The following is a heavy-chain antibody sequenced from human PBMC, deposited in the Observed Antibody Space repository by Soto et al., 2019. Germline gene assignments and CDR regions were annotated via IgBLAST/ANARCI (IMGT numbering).Heavy chain of an antibody. J-gene: IGHJ4*02. CDR1: GYTFTSYA. D-gene: IGHD2-2*02. CDR3: AKSATVRAAIAY. CDR2: INAGNGNT. Sequence: GASVKVSCKASGYTFTSYAMHWVRQAPGQRLEWMGWINAGNGNTKYSQKFQGRVTITRDTSASTAYMELSSLRSKDTAVYYCAKSATVRAAIAYWGQGTLVTVSS. V-gene: IGHV1-3*01.